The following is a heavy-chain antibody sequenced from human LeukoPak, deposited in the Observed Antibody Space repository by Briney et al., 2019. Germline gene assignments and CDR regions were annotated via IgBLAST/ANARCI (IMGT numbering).Heavy chain of an antibody. CDR3: ARVAPTTVTTFPYYDY. J-gene: IGHJ4*02. CDR2: ISWNGGST. Sequence: GSLRLSCAASGFTFDDYGMSWVRQAPGKGLEWVSGISWNGGSTGYADSVKGRFTISRDNAKNSLYLQKNSLRAEDTALYHCARVAPTTVTTFPYYDYWGQGTLVTVSS. D-gene: IGHD4-17*01. V-gene: IGHV3-20*01. CDR1: GFTFDDYG.